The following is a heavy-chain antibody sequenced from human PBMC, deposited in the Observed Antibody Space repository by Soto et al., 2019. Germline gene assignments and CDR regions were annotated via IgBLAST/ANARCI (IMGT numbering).Heavy chain of an antibody. V-gene: IGHV4-31*03. Sequence: QVQLQESGPGLVKPSQTLSLTCTVSGGSISSASYSWSWIRQHPGKGLEWIGYIYYSGTTHYNPSLKSRVTISIDTSKNQFSLKLSSVTAADTAVYYCARSYDTMEGYFDYWGQGTLVTVSS. CDR1: GGSISSASYS. D-gene: IGHD3-10*01. CDR3: ARSYDTMEGYFDY. CDR2: IYYSGTT. J-gene: IGHJ4*02.